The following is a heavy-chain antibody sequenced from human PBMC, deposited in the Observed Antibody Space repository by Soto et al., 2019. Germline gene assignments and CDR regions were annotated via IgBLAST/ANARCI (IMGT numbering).Heavy chain of an antibody. CDR1: GYTFTGHY. CDR2: IGPESGAT. CDR3: GRGRSGQIVVFY. V-gene: IGHV1-2*02. J-gene: IGHJ4*02. Sequence: AAVKVSCKASGYTFTGHYIHWVRQAPEQGPEWMGEIGPESGATRYAQRFQGRVTMTRDMSITTVYMELNNLSPDDTAVYYCGRGRSGQIVVFYWGQGTPVTVSS. D-gene: IGHD1-26*01.